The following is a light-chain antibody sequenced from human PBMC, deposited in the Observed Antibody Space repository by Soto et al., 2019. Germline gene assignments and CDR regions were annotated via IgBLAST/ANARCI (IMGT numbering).Light chain of an antibody. CDR3: QSYDSNLIRLL. CDR2: ADT. CDR1: NSNIGAGYP. J-gene: IGLJ2*01. V-gene: IGLV1-40*01. Sequence: QSVLAQPPSVTGAPGQRVTISCTGSNSNIGAGYPVHWYQQFPGAAPKLLIYADTHRPSGVPDRFSGSKSGTSASLAITGLQAEDAADFYCQSYDSNLIRLLFGGGTKVTV.